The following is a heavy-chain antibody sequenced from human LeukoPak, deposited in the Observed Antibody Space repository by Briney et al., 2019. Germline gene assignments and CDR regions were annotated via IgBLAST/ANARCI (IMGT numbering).Heavy chain of an antibody. CDR2: IKQDGSEK. D-gene: IGHD3-3*01. CDR3: ARGNTIFGVVIYYYYGMDV. V-gene: IGHV3-7*03. J-gene: IGHJ6*02. CDR1: GFTFSSYA. Sequence: GGSLRLSCAASGFTFSSYAMHWVRQAPGKGLEWVANIKQDGSEKYYVDSVKGRFTISRDNAKNSLYLQMNSLRAEDTAVYYCARGNTIFGVVIYYYYGMDVWGQGTTVTVSS.